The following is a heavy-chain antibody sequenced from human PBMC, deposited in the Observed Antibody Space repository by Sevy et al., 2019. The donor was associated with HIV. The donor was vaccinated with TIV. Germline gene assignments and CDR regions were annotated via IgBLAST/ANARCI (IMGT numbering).Heavy chain of an antibody. CDR2: ISSGSSYI. CDR1: GFTFSSYS. V-gene: IGHV3-21*01. D-gene: IGHD2-15*01. Sequence: GGSLRLSCAASGFTFSSYSMNWVRQAPGKGLEWVSSISSGSSYIYYADSVKGRFTISRDNAKNSLYLQMNSLRAEDTAVYYCARLGGVADQGMDVWGQGTTVTVSS. CDR3: ARLGGVADQGMDV. J-gene: IGHJ6*02.